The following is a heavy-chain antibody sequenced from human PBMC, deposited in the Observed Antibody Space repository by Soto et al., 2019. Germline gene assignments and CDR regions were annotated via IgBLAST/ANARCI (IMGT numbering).Heavy chain of an antibody. D-gene: IGHD3-3*01. V-gene: IGHV3-30-3*01. Sequence: VQLLESGGGLVQPGGSLRLSCAASGFTFSSYAMHWVRQAPGKGLEWVAVISYDGSNKYYADSVKGRFTISRDNSKNTLYLQMNSLRAEDTAVYYCARGITIFGVVIIEDYYYGMDVWGQGTTVTVSS. CDR1: GFTFSSYA. CDR2: ISYDGSNK. CDR3: ARGITIFGVVIIEDYYYGMDV. J-gene: IGHJ6*02.